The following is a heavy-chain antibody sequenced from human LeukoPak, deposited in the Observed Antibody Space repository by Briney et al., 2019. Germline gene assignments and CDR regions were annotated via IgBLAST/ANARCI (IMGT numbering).Heavy chain of an antibody. V-gene: IGHV4-34*01. J-gene: IGHJ4*02. CDR2: INHSGST. CDR3: ARPYCTSTSCRGLFDY. Sequence: SETLSLTCTVSGGSISSYYWNWIRQPPGKGLEWIGEINHSGSTNYNPSLKSRVTISVDTSKNQFSLKLSSVTAADTAMYYCARPYCTSTSCRGLFDYWGQGILVTVSS. CDR1: GGSISSYY. D-gene: IGHD2-2*01.